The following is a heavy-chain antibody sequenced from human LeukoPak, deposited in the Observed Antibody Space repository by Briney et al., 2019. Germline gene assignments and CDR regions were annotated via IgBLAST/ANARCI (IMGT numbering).Heavy chain of an antibody. Sequence: PGGSLRLSCAASGFTFSSYAMSWVRQAPGKGLEWVSAISGSGGSTYYADSVKGRLTISRENSKNTLYLQMNSLRAEDTAVYYCAKDLVTYSGYEEYYFDYWGQGTLVTVSS. V-gene: IGHV3-23*01. D-gene: IGHD5-12*01. J-gene: IGHJ4*02. CDR2: ISGSGGST. CDR1: GFTFSSYA. CDR3: AKDLVTYSGYEEYYFDY.